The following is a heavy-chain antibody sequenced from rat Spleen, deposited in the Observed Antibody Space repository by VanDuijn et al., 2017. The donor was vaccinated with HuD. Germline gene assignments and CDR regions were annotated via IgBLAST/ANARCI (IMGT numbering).Heavy chain of an antibody. CDR1: GFTFNKSW. J-gene: IGHJ3*01. Sequence: EVQLVESGGGLVQPGRSLKLSCVASGFTFNKSWMTWIRQAPGKGLEWIASINDNGGSTFYPDSVKDRFTISRDNAKSTLYLQMNSLRSEDTASYYCARQYYGYTDWGQGTLVTVSS. CDR2: INDNGGST. CDR3: ARQYYGYTD. D-gene: IGHD1-9*01. V-gene: IGHV5-31*01.